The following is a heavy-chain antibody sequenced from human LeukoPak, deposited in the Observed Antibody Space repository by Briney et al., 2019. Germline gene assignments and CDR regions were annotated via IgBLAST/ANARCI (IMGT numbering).Heavy chain of an antibody. CDR1: DASIGNAHYY. Sequence: SETLSLTCTVSDASIGNAHYYWSWIRQPAGKGLEWIGRISTGRGTKYNPSPQGRVTLSVDTSKNQFSLKLSSVTAADTAVYYCARGTPPDFDYWGRGTLVTVSS. CDR3: ARGTPPDFDY. CDR2: ISTGRGT. V-gene: IGHV4-61*02. D-gene: IGHD2-15*01. J-gene: IGHJ4*02.